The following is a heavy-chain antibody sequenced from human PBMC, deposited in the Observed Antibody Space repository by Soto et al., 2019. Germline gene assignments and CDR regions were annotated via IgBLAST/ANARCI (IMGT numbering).Heavy chain of an antibody. J-gene: IGHJ6*02. V-gene: IGHV1-46*03. Sequence: QVQLVQSGAEVKEPGASVKVSCKATGYTFTTKYMHWVRQAPGQGVEWMGIIDPDDGTTSHAQRFQGRVIMTRETSTTPVYMQLNSLTSEDTAVYYCGRDLGAIHSGYYQGMDVWGQGTTVIVSS. CDR2: IDPDDGTT. CDR3: GRDLGAIHSGYYQGMDV. CDR1: GYTFTTKY. D-gene: IGHD1-26*01.